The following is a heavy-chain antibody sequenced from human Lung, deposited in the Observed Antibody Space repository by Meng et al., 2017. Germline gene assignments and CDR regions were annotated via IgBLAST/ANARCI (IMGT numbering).Heavy chain of an antibody. CDR2: MKSNVDGGTI. Sequence: GRLLESGEGLVKPWASLRPSCAASGFTFSNAWLTWVRQAPGKGLEWIGRMKSNVDGGTIDYAAAVKGRFFISRDDSENTFYLQMNSLKTEDTALYYCSGHVDYWGHGTLVTVSS. J-gene: IGHJ4*01. V-gene: IGHV3-15*01. CDR1: GFTFSNAW. CDR3: SGHVDY.